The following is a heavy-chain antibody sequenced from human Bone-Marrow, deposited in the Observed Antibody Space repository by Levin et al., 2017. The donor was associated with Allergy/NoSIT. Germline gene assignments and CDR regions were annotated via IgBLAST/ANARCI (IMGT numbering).Heavy chain of an antibody. J-gene: IGHJ3*02. CDR2: VVVDSGDT. D-gene: IGHD6-19*01. Sequence: SVKVSCRASGFSFSDSVIQWVRQARGQRPEWIGWVVVDSGDTDYAQTFEDRVTITRDMSTRTAYMELYSLRSEDTAVYYCVADLAVAVHDVFDIWGQGTMVTVSS. CDR1: GFSFSDSV. V-gene: IGHV1-58*02. CDR3: VADLAVAVHDVFDI.